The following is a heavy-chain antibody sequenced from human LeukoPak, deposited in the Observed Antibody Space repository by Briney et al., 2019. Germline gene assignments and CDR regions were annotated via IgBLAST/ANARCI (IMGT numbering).Heavy chain of an antibody. D-gene: IGHD6-13*01. V-gene: IGHV4-39*01. CDR2: IYYSGST. Sequence: SETLSLTCTVSGGSISSSSYYWGWIRQPPGKGLEWIGSIYYSGSTYYNPSLKSRVTISVDTSKNQFSLKLSSVTAADTAVYYCARHSFEYSSSWYLSDYHYMDVWGKGTTVTISS. CDR3: ARHSFEYSSSWYLSDYHYMDV. J-gene: IGHJ6*03. CDR1: GGSISSSSYY.